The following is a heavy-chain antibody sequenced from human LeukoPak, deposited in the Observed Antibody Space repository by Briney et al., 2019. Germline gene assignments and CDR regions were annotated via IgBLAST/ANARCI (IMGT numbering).Heavy chain of an antibody. CDR3: ARGAYCGGDCGVDY. V-gene: IGHV1-2*02. J-gene: IGHJ4*02. Sequence: GASVKVSCKASGYTFTGYYMHWVRQAPGQGLEWMGWINPNSGGTNYAQRFQGRVTMTRDTSISTAYMELSRLRSDDTAVYYCARGAYCGGDCGVDYWGQGTLVTVSS. D-gene: IGHD2-21*02. CDR1: GYTFTGYY. CDR2: INPNSGGT.